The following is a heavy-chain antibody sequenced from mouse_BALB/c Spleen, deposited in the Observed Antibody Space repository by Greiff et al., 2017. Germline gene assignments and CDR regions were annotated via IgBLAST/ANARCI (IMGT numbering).Heavy chain of an antibody. CDR1: GFTFSSYG. CDR3: ARHTLLNSNFDY. CDR2: ISSGGSYT. D-gene: IGHD4-1*02. J-gene: IGHJ2*01. Sequence: EVQRVESGGDLVKPGGSLKLSCAASGFTFSSYGMSWVRQTPDKRLEWVATISSGGSYTYYPDSVKGRFTISRDNAKNTLYLQMSSLKSEDTAMYYCARHTLLNSNFDYWGQGTTLTVSS. V-gene: IGHV5-6*01.